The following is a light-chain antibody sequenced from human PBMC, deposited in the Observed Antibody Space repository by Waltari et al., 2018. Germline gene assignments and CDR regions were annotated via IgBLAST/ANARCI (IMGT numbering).Light chain of an antibody. CDR1: KLGDKY. Sequence: SYELTQPPSVSVSPGQTASITCSGDKLGDKYACWYQQKPGQSPVLVIYQDSKRPSGIPGRFSGSNSGNTVTLTISGTQAMDEADYYCQAWDNSTAVFGGGTKLTVL. V-gene: IGLV3-1*01. CDR2: QDS. CDR3: QAWDNSTAV. J-gene: IGLJ2*01.